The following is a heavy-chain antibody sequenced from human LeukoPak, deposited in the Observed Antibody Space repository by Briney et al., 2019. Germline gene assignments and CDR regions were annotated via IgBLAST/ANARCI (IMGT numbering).Heavy chain of an antibody. Sequence: PGGSLRLSCAASGFTFSSYAMSWVRQAPGKGLEWVSASSGSGGSTYYADSVKGRFTISRDNSKNTLYLQMNSLRAEDTAVYYCAKDRSVVVAATSVNWGQGTLVTVSS. V-gene: IGHV3-23*01. CDR2: SSGSGGST. J-gene: IGHJ4*02. CDR3: AKDRSVVVAATSVN. D-gene: IGHD2-15*01. CDR1: GFTFSSYA.